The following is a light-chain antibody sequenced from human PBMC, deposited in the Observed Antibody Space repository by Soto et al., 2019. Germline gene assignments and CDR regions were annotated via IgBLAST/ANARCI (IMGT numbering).Light chain of an antibody. CDR2: DVD. J-gene: IGLJ1*01. CDR1: STDIGGYNY. V-gene: IGLV2-11*01. CDR3: CSNAGRPDV. Sequence: ALTQPRSVSGSPGQSVAISCTGTSTDIGGYNYVSWYQQHPGKAPKVMIYDVDKRPSGVPDRFSGSKSGNTASLTISDLQTEDEADYYCCSNAGRPDVFGTGTKVTVL.